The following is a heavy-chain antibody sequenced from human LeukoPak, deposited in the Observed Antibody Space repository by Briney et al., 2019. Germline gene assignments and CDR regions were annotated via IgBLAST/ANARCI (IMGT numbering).Heavy chain of an antibody. V-gene: IGHV1-2*06. Sequence: ASVKVSCKASGYTFTGYYMHWVRQAPGQGLEWMGRINPNSGGTNYAQKFQGRVTMTRDTSISTAYMELSRLRSDDTAVYYCARRYSGSPFDYWSQGTLVTVSS. J-gene: IGHJ4*02. D-gene: IGHD1-26*01. CDR3: ARRYSGSPFDY. CDR1: GYTFTGYY. CDR2: INPNSGGT.